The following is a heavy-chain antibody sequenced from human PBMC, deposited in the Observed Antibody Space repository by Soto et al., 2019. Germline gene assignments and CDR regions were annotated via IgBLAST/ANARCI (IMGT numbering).Heavy chain of an antibody. D-gene: IGHD3-3*01. Sequence: GGSLRLSCAVSGLTFSNFWMHRVRQAPGKGLVWVSRVTGDGTTTDYADSVKGRFTISRDNAKNTVFLQMNSLRAEDTAVYYCATLNSFGSDFWGHGTLVTVSS. V-gene: IGHV3-74*01. CDR1: GLTFSNFW. J-gene: IGHJ4*01. CDR3: ATLNSFGSDF. CDR2: VTGDGTTT.